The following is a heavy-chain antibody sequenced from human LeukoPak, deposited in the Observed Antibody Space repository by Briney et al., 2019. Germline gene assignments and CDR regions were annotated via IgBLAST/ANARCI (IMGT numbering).Heavy chain of an antibody. CDR2: ISHCGDT. J-gene: IGHJ4*02. Sequence: SETLSLTCTVSSGSVISSTFYWGWVRQPPGKGLEWIGEISHCGDTKYSPSLRTRVTISIDRSKNHLSLNLNSVTAADTAIYYCSTRDQSRTDVVPPDYWGQGTLVTVSS. CDR3: STRDQSRTDVVPPDY. CDR1: SGSVISSTFY. V-gene: IGHV4-39*07. D-gene: IGHD5/OR15-5a*01.